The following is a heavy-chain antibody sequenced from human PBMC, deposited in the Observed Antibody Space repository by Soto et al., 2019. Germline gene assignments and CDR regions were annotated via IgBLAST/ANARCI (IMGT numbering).Heavy chain of an antibody. D-gene: IGHD2-8*01. V-gene: IGHV4-31*03. CDR3: ARSTQWDGFDP. Sequence: QVQLQESGPGLVRPSQTLSLTCTVSAGSISTINYCWSWIRQHPEKGLEWIGYISYSGSTFYHSSLKSRVTISLDTSKKQFSLTLTSVTAADTAVYYCARSTQWDGFDPWGQGTMVTVSS. CDR1: AGSISTINYC. J-gene: IGHJ3*01. CDR2: ISYSGST.